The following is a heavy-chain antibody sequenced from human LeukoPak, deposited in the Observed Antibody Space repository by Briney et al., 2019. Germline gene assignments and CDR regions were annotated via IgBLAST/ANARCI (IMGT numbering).Heavy chain of an antibody. CDR2: IYYSGST. D-gene: IGHD6-19*01. CDR1: GGSISSSSYY. Sequence: PSETLSLTCTVSGGSISSSSYYWGWIRQPPGKGLEWIGSIYYSGSTNYNPSLKSRVTISVDTSKNQFSLKLSSVTAADTAVYYCARAYSSGWYILSGGNWFDPWGQGTLVTVSS. J-gene: IGHJ5*02. CDR3: ARAYSSGWYILSGGNWFDP. V-gene: IGHV4-39*07.